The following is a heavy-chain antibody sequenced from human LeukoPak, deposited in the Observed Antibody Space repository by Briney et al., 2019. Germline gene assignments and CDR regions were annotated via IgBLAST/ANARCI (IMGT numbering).Heavy chain of an antibody. CDR2: IYYSGST. V-gene: IGHV4-39*07. D-gene: IGHD5-12*01. CDR3: ARRGKTYGYADY. CDR1: GGSISSYY. J-gene: IGHJ4*02. Sequence: PSETLSLTCTVSGGSISSYYWGWFRQPPGKGLEWIGSIYYSGSTYYNPSLKSRVTISVDTSKNQFSLKVSSVTAADTAVYYCARRGKTYGYADYWGQGTLVTVSS.